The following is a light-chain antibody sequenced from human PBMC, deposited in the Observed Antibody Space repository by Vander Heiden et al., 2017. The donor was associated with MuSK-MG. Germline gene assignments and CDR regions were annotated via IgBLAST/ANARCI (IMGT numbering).Light chain of an antibody. V-gene: IGKV1-39*01. Sequence: IQITQSPSPLSASVGDRINITCRASQSISKFLNWQQQKPGKAPKLLNYAASSLQSGVPSKISGSGSGTDFTLTISSLQPVDSTTDYCREGDITPHTFDGGTKVEIK. CDR3: REGDITPHT. CDR1: QSISKF. J-gene: IGKJ4*01. CDR2: AAS.